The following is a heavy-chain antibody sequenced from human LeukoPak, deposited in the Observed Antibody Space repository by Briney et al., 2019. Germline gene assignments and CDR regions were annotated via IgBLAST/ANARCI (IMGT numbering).Heavy chain of an antibody. D-gene: IGHD2-2*01. CDR3: ARLSSTSCCYIDY. J-gene: IGHJ4*02. CDR2: IIPIFGTA. V-gene: IGHV1-69*01. Sequence: GSSVKVSCKASGGTFSSYAISWVRQAPGQGLEWMGGIIPIFGTANYAQTFQGRVTITADESTSTAYMELSSLRSEDTAVYYCARLSSTSCCYIDYWGQGTLVTVSS. CDR1: GGTFSSYA.